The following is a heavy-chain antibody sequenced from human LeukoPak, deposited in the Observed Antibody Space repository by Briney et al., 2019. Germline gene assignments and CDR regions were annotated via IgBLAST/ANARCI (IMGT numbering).Heavy chain of an antibody. CDR2: ISGSGGST. V-gene: IGHV3-23*01. CDR1: GFTFSSYG. D-gene: IGHD3-22*01. CDR3: AKDGSRYYYDSSGYYSRD. J-gene: IGHJ4*02. Sequence: GGSLRLSCAASGFTFSSYGMSWVRQAPGKRLEWVSAISGSGGSTYYADSVKGRFTISRDNSKNTLYLQMNSLRAEDTAVYYCAKDGSRYYYDSSGYYSRDWGQGTLVTVSS.